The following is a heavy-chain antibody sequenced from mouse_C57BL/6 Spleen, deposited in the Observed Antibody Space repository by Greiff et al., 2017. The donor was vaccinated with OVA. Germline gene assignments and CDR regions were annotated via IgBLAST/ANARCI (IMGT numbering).Heavy chain of an antibody. CDR1: GFTFSSYA. D-gene: IGHD2-3*01. CDR3: ARDGDGYYFYYFDY. CDR2: ISDGGSYT. Sequence: EVQRVESGGGLVKPGGSLKLSCAASGFTFSSYAMSWVRQTPEKRLEWVATISDGGSYTYYPDNVKGRFTISRDNAKNNLYLQMSQLKSEDTAMYYCARDGDGYYFYYFDYWGQGTTLTVSS. J-gene: IGHJ2*01. V-gene: IGHV5-4*01.